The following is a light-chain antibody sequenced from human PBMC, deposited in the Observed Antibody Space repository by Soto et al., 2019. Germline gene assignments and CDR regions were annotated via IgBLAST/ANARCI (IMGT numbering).Light chain of an antibody. CDR1: QSISSW. CDR2: KAS. V-gene: IGKV1-5*03. J-gene: IGKJ2*01. CDR3: QQYNSYPYT. Sequence: DIQMTQSPSTLSASVGDRVTITCRASQSISSWLAWYQQKPGKAPKLLIYKASSLESGVPSRFSGSGSGTEFTLTISSLQPDDFATYYCQQYNSYPYTFGQGTTVDIX.